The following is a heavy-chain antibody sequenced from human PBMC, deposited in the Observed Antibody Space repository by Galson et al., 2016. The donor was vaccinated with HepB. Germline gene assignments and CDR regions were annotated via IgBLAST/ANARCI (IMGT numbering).Heavy chain of an antibody. V-gene: IGHV1-18*01. Sequence: SVKVSCKASGYTFTTCGITWVRQAPGQGLEWMGWISTHSGTTNHAQELQGRITMTTDTSASTAYMELANLKSDDTAIYYCVRDRERSLDCWGQGTLVSVSS. CDR2: ISTHSGTT. CDR1: GYTFTTCG. D-gene: IGHD2-21*02. J-gene: IGHJ4*02. CDR3: VRDRERSLDC.